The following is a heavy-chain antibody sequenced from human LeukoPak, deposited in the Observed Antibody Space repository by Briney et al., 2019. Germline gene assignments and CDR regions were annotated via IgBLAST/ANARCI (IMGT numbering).Heavy chain of an antibody. D-gene: IGHD6-19*01. J-gene: IGHJ4*02. CDR3: ARDLKRGYSSGRYSWGTGSSNDY. CDR2: IIPIFGTA. Sequence: ASVKVSCKASGGTFSSYAISWVRQAPGQGLEWMGGIIPIFGTANYAQKFQGRVTITADKSTSTAYMELSSLRSDDTAVYYCARDLKRGYSSGRYSWGTGSSNDYWGQGTLVTVSS. V-gene: IGHV1-69*06. CDR1: GGTFSSYA.